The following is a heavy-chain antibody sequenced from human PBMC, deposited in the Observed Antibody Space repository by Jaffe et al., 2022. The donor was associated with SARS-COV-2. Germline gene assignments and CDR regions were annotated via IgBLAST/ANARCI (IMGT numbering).Heavy chain of an antibody. J-gene: IGHJ4*02. CDR3: ARVRLAYCGGDCYIPDY. CDR1: GFTFSSYA. Sequence: QVQLVESGGGVVQPGRSLRLSCAASGFTFSSYAMHWVRQAPGKGLEWVAVISYDGSNKYYADSVKGRFTISRDNSKNTLYLQMNSLRAEDTAVYYCARVRLAYCGGDCYIPDYWGQGTLVTVSS. V-gene: IGHV3-30-3*01. D-gene: IGHD2-21*02. CDR2: ISYDGSNK.